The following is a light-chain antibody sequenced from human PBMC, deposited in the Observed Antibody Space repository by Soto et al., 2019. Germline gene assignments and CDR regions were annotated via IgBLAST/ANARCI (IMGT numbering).Light chain of an antibody. CDR1: QSVGSN. J-gene: IGKJ1*01. V-gene: IGKV3-15*01. CDR2: AAS. CDR3: KQYNNWLRT. Sequence: EILMTQSPATLSVSPGERTTLACRASQSVGSNLAWYQQKTGQAPRLLIYAASTRASGVPARFSGSGSGTEFTLTISSLQSEDFAVYYCKQYNNWLRTFGHGTKVEIK.